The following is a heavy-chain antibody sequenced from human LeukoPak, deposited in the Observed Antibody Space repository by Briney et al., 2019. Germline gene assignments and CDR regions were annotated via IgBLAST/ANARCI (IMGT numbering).Heavy chain of an antibody. CDR1: GFPFSSYQ. Sequence: GGPLTLSCAASGFPFSSYQMNGARQSPGKALEGVSYISSSGSTIYYADSVEGRFTISRDNAKNSLYLQMNSLRAEDTAVYYCARGSSVATILDAFDIWGQGTMVTVSS. CDR2: ISSSGSTI. V-gene: IGHV3-48*03. J-gene: IGHJ3*02. D-gene: IGHD5-24*01. CDR3: ARGSSVATILDAFDI.